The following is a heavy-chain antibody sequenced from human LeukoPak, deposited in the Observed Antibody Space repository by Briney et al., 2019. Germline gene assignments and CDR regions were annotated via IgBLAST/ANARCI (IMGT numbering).Heavy chain of an antibody. CDR3: ARDQSYYDSGGYRVFDY. CDR1: GGSISSGRYY. Sequence: SETLSLTCNVSGGSISSGRYYWSWIRLPAGKGLEWIGRIFTSGSTNYNPSLKSRVTISLDTSKNQFSLKLSSVTAADTAVYYCARDQSYYDSGGYRVFDYWGQGTLVTVSS. D-gene: IGHD3-22*01. J-gene: IGHJ4*02. V-gene: IGHV4-61*02. CDR2: IFTSGST.